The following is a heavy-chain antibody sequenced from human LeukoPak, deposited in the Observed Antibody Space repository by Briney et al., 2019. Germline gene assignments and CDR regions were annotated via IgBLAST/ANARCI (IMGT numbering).Heavy chain of an antibody. V-gene: IGHV4-38-2*01. CDR1: GYSISSGYY. CDR2: IYHSGST. D-gene: IGHD3-22*01. Sequence: SETLSLTCAVSGYSISSGYYWGWIRQPPGKGLEWIGSIYHSGSTYYNPSLKSRVTISVDTSKNQFSLKLSSVTAADTAVHYCARTAIYYYDSSGYYHNWFDPWGQGTLVTVSS. CDR3: ARTAIYYYDSSGYYHNWFDP. J-gene: IGHJ5*02.